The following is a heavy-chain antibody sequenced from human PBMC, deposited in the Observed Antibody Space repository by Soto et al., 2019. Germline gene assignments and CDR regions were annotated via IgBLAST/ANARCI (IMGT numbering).Heavy chain of an antibody. V-gene: IGHV1-18*01. CDR1: GDTYTTFD. CDR3: ARDYSSASGANFDL. Sequence: ASVKVSCKASGDTYTTFDVSWLRQVPGQGLEWMGWIRVSNGDTNYAQKFQGRVTMTTDTSTGTVFMDLRTLRPDDTALYYCARDYSSASGANFDLWGQGTLVTVSS. J-gene: IGHJ4*02. CDR2: IRVSNGDT. D-gene: IGHD6-19*01.